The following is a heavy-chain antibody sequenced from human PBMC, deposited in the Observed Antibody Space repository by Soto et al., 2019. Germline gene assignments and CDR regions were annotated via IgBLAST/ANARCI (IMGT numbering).Heavy chain of an antibody. V-gene: IGHV3-33*01. J-gene: IGHJ4*02. CDR3: ARDIWVGELSPRINYFDY. D-gene: IGHD3-16*02. CDR1: GFTFSSDG. Sequence: GGSLRLSCAASGFTFSSDGMHWVRQAPGKGLEWVAVIWYDGSNKYYADSVKGRFTISRDNSKNTLYLQMNSLRAEDTAVYYCARDIWVGELSPRINYFDYWGQGTLVTVSS. CDR2: IWYDGSNK.